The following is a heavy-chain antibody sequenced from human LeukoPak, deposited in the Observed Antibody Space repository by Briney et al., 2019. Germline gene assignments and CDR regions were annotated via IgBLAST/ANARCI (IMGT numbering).Heavy chain of an antibody. CDR2: IYYSGST. J-gene: IGHJ5*02. D-gene: IGHD2-15*01. V-gene: IGHV4-34*01. Sequence: PSETLSLTCAVYGGSFSGYYWSWIRQPPGKGLEWIGSIYYSGSTYYNPSLKSRVTISVDTSKNQFSLKLSSVTAADTAVYYCARRWWYDWFDPWGQGTLVTVSS. CDR1: GGSFSGYY. CDR3: ARRWWYDWFDP.